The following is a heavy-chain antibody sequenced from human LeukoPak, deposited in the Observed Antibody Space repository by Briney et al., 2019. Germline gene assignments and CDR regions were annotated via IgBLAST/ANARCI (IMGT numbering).Heavy chain of an antibody. CDR3: ARHTRSLNGGGWFDP. J-gene: IGHJ5*02. V-gene: IGHV4-39*01. CDR2: IYYSGST. Sequence: KPSETLSLTCTVSGGSISSSSYYWGWIRQPPGKGLEWIGSIYYSGSTYYNPSLKSRVTISVDTSKNQFSLKLSSVTAADTAVYYCARHTRSLNGGGWFDPWGQGTLVTVSS. CDR1: GGSISSSSYY. D-gene: IGHD2-21*01.